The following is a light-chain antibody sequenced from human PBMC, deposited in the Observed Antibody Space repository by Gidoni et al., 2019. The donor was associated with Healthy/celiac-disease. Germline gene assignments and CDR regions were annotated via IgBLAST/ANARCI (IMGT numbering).Light chain of an antibody. CDR1: ISHIGHNY. CDR3: GTWDSSLSVV. V-gene: IGLV1-51*01. Sequence: QSVLTPPPSVSAAPGQKVTISFSGSISHIGHNYVSLYQQLPGTAPKRLIYDNNKRPSGIPDRCSGSKSGTSATLGITGLQTGDEADYYCGTWDSSLSVVFGGGTKLTVL. J-gene: IGLJ2*01. CDR2: DNN.